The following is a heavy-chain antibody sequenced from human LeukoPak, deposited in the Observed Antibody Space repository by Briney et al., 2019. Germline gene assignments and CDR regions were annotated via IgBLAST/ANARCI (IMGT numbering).Heavy chain of an antibody. CDR1: EFTVSSNY. D-gene: IGHD4-17*01. CDR2: IKSKTDGGTT. Sequence: GGSLRLSCAASEFTVSSNYMRWVRQAPGKGLEWVGRIKSKTDGGTTDYAAPVKGRFTISRDDSKNTLYLQMNSLKPEDTAVYYCTTGGTVTFDYWGQGTLVTVS. V-gene: IGHV3-15*01. J-gene: IGHJ4*02. CDR3: TTGGTVTFDY.